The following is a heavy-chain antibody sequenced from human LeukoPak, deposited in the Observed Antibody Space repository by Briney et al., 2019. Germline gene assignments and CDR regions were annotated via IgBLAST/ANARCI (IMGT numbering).Heavy chain of an antibody. J-gene: IGHJ5*02. D-gene: IGHD6-19*01. CDR1: GFTFTTY. Sequence: LSGRSLRLSCAASGFTFTTYMTWVRQAPGKGLEWVSAISGSGDNTYYADSVRGGFIISRDNSKTTLYLQMNSLRAEDTAIYYCAKDLPASGWFSWGQGTLVTVSS. CDR3: AKDLPASGWFS. CDR2: ISGSGDNT. V-gene: IGHV3-23*01.